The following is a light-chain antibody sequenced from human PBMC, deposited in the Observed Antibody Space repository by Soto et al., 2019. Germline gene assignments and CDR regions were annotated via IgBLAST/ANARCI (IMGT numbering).Light chain of an antibody. CDR3: QQYKNWPL. V-gene: IGKV3-15*01. CDR1: HSVNSH. CDR2: GAS. Sequence: MMMTQSPATLSVSPGERVTLSCRTSHSVNSHVAWYQQKPGQAPRLLLYGASTRATGIPVRFSGSGFGTEFTLTIGSLQSEDFAVYYCQQYKNWPLFGQGTRLDIK. J-gene: IGKJ5*01.